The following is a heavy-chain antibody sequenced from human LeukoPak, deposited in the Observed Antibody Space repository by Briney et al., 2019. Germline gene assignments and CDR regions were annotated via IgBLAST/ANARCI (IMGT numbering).Heavy chain of an antibody. D-gene: IGHD6-19*01. CDR1: GGSFSGYY. CDR3: ARLLYSSGWYGLRWFDP. V-gene: IGHV4-34*01. CDR2: INHSGST. J-gene: IGHJ5*02. Sequence: SETLSLTXAVYGGSFSGYYWSWIRQPPGKGLEWIGEINHSGSTNYNPSLKSRVTISVDTSKNQFSLKLSSVTAADTAVYYCARLLYSSGWYGLRWFDPWGQGTLVTVSS.